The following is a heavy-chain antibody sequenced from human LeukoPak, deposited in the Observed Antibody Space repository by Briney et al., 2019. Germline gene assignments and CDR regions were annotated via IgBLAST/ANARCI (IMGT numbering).Heavy chain of an antibody. Sequence: SVKVSCKASGGTFSSYAISWVRQAPGQGLEWMGGIIPIFDTGNYAQKFQGRLTITADESTSTAYMELSSLRSDDTAVYYCARDAIAAAGTQLPYYYYYMDVWGKGTTVTISS. D-gene: IGHD6-13*01. V-gene: IGHV1-69*13. CDR3: ARDAIAAAGTQLPYYYYYMDV. CDR1: GGTFSSYA. CDR2: IIPIFDTG. J-gene: IGHJ6*03.